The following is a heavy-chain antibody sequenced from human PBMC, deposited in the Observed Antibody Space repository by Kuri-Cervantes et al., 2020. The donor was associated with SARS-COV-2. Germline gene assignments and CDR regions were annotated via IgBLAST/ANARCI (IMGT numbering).Heavy chain of an antibody. Sequence: GSLRLSCTVPGGSISSYYWSRIRQPPGKGLEWIGYIYYSGSTNYNPSLKSRVTISVDTSKNQFSLKLSSVTAADTAVYYCARGGYSSGWYAVDWGQGTLVTVSS. J-gene: IGHJ4*02. CDR3: ARGGYSSGWYAVD. D-gene: IGHD6-19*01. CDR1: GGSISSYY. CDR2: IYYSGST. V-gene: IGHV4-59*12.